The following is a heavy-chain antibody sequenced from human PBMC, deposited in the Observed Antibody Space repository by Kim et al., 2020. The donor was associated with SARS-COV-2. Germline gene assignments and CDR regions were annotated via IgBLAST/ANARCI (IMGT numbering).Heavy chain of an antibody. D-gene: IGHD5-12*01. Sequence: GGSLRLSCAASGFTFANAWLSWVRQAPGKGLEWAGRIKSRPDGGATDYAAPVKGRFTISRDDSKNTLYLEINRLKSEDTAVYYCTTGREYSGYDFVYWGQGTLVTVSS. CDR2: IKSRPDGGAT. CDR1: GFTFANAW. V-gene: IGHV3-15*01. J-gene: IGHJ4*02. CDR3: TTGREYSGYDFVY.